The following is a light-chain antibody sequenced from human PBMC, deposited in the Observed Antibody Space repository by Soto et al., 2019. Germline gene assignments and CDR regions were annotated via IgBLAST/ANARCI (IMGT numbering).Light chain of an antibody. CDR3: QQYSSSLRT. J-gene: IGKJ1*01. CDR2: GTS. V-gene: IGKV3-20*01. CDR1: QAVSSSY. Sequence: EIVLTQSPGILSLSPGERATLSCRASQAVSSSYLAWYQQKPGQAPRLLIYGTSNRATGIADRFSGSGSGTGFTLTINRLEPEDFAVYYCQQYSSSLRTFGQGTKVEIK.